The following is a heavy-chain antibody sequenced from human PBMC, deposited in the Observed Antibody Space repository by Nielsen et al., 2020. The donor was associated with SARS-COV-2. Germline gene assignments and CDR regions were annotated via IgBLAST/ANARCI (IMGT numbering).Heavy chain of an antibody. Sequence: GSLRLSCTVAGGSISSTSSYWGWIRQPPGKGLEWIGGIYYSGFTYYNPSLKSRVTISVDTSKNQFSLKLSSVTAADTAVYYCARGEYSYGLGFDFWGQGTLVTVSS. J-gene: IGHJ4*02. D-gene: IGHD5-18*01. CDR1: GGSISSTSSY. CDR2: IYYSGFT. V-gene: IGHV4-39*07. CDR3: ARGEYSYGLGFDF.